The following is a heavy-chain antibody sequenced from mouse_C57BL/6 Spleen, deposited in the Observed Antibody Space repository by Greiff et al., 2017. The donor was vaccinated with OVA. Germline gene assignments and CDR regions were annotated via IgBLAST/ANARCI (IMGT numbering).Heavy chain of an antibody. CDR1: GFTFSSYA. V-gene: IGHV5-9-1*02. Sequence: EVKLVESGEGLVKPGGSLKLSCAASGFTFSSYAMSWVRQTPEKRLEWVAYISSGGDYIYYADTVKGRFTISRDNARNTLYLQMSSLKSEDTAMYYCTRDPLLLGAMDYWGQGTSVTVSS. CDR3: TRDPLLLGAMDY. D-gene: IGHD2-1*01. J-gene: IGHJ4*01. CDR2: ISSGGDYI.